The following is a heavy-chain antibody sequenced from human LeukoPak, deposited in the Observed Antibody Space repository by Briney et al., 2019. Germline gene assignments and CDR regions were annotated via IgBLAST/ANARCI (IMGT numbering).Heavy chain of an antibody. CDR2: INHSGST. CDR1: GGSLSGYY. J-gene: IGHJ4*02. CDR3: ASPKSIAVAGEFDY. V-gene: IGHV4-34*01. Sequence: SETLSLTCAVYGGSLSGYYWSWIRQPPGKGLEWIGEINHSGSTNYNPSLKSRVTISVDTSKNQFSLKLSSVTAADTAVYYCASPKSIAVAGEFDYWGQGTLVTVSS. D-gene: IGHD6-19*01.